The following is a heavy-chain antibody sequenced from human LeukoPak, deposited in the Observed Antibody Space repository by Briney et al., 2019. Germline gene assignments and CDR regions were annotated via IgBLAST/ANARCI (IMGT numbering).Heavy chain of an antibody. D-gene: IGHD2-8*01. Sequence: GGSLRLSCAASGFSFGDYWMTWVRQAPGKGLEWVANIKQDGSETYYVDSVKGRFTISRDNAKGSLFLQMNSLRVEDTAMYYCARGWTPHTNNKYWYDALDIWGQGTMVTVSS. CDR3: ARGWTPHTNNKYWYDALDI. V-gene: IGHV3-7*01. CDR2: IKQDGSET. J-gene: IGHJ3*02. CDR1: GFSFGDYW.